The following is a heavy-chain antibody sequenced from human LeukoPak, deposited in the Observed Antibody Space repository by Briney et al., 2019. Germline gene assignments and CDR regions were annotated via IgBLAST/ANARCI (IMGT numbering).Heavy chain of an antibody. J-gene: IGHJ4*02. CDR3: ARRYYYDSGSYLYFFDF. Sequence: PSETLSLTCTVSGGSISSGGYYWSWIRQHPGTGLEWIGSIYYTGSTNYNPSLKSRVTISVDTSKNQFSLKLRSVTAADTAVYYCARRYYYDSGSYLYFFDFWGQGTLVTVSS. CDR1: GGSISSGGYY. V-gene: IGHV4-39*01. CDR2: IYYTGST. D-gene: IGHD3-10*01.